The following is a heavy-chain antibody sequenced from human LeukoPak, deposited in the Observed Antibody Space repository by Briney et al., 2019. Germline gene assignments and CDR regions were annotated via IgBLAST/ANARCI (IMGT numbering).Heavy chain of an antibody. Sequence: ASVKVSCKASGYAFTSYDINWVRQATGQGLEWMGWMSPNSGNTGYAQKFQGRVTMTRNTSISTAYMELSSLRSEDTAVYYCARGPPHKRKHFDYWGQGTLVTVSS. V-gene: IGHV1-8*01. CDR1: GYAFTSYD. J-gene: IGHJ4*02. CDR3: ARGPPHKRKHFDY. CDR2: MSPNSGNT.